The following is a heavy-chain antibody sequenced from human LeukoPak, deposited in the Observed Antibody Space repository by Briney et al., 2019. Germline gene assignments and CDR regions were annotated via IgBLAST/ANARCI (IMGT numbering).Heavy chain of an antibody. V-gene: IGHV4-34*01. CDR1: GGSFSGYY. CDR2: INHSGST. Sequence: PSETLSLTCAVYGGSFSGYYWSWIRQPPGKGLEWIGEINHSGSTNYNPSLKSRVTISVDTSKNQFSLKLSSVTAADTAVYYCARGVGAFLYFDYWGQGTLVTVSS. CDR3: ARGVGAFLYFDY. D-gene: IGHD1-26*01. J-gene: IGHJ4*02.